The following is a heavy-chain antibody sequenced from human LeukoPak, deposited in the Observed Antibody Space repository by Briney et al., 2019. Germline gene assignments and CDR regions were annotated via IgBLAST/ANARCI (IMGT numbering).Heavy chain of an antibody. CDR3: ARHAGYDSSGYPRGYYYYMDV. Sequence: PSETLSLTCTVSGGSISSSSYYWGWIRQPPGKGLEWIGSIYYSGSTYYNPSLKSRVTISVDTSKNQFSLKLSSVTAADTAVYYCARHAGYDSSGYPRGYYYYMDVWGKGTTVTVSS. V-gene: IGHV4-39*01. J-gene: IGHJ6*03. D-gene: IGHD3-22*01. CDR2: IYYSGST. CDR1: GGSISSSSYY.